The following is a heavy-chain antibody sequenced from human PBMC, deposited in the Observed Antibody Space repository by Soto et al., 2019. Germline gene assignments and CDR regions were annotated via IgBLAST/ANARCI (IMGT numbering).Heavy chain of an antibody. CDR3: ASIAAAGMDY. J-gene: IGHJ4*02. CDR1: GFTFSSYA. Sequence: PGGSLRLSWAAAGFTFSSYAMSWVLQAPGKGLEWVSAISGSGGSTYYVDSVKGRFTISRDNSKNTLYLQMNSLRAEGTDVYYCASIAAAGMDYWGQGTLVPVSP. V-gene: IGHV3-23*01. CDR2: ISGSGGST. D-gene: IGHD6-13*01.